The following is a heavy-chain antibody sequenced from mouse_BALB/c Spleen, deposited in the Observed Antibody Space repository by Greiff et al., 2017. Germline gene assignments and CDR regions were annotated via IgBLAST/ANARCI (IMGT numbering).Heavy chain of an antibody. CDR3: ARAPYYGSSYVLAWFAY. CDR2: ISDGGSYT. V-gene: IGHV5-4*02. CDR1: GFTFSDYY. J-gene: IGHJ3*01. Sequence: EVKVVESGGGLVKPGGSLKLSCAASGFTFSDYYMYWVRQTPEKRLEWVATISDGGSYTYYPDSVKGRFTISRDNAKNNLYLQMSSLKSEDTAMYYCARAPYYGSSYVLAWFAYWGQGTLVTVSA. D-gene: IGHD1-1*01.